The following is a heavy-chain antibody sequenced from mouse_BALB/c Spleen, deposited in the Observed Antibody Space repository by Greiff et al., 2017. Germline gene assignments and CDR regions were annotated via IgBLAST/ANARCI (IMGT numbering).Heavy chain of an antibody. CDR3: VRDSMDY. J-gene: IGHJ4*01. V-gene: IGHV2-9-2*01. Sequence: QVQLQQSGPGLVAPSQSLSITCTVSGFSLTSYDISWIRQPPGKGLEWLGVIWTGGGTNYNSAFMSRLSISKDNSKSQVFLKMNSLQTDDTAIYYCVRDSMDYWGQGTSVTVSS. CDR2: IWTGGGT. CDR1: GFSLTSYD.